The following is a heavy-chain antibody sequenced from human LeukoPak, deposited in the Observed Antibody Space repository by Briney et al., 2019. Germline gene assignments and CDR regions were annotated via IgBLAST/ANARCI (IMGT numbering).Heavy chain of an antibody. CDR3: ARENYYDSSGYPDY. CDR2: ISAYNGNT. V-gene: IGHV1-18*01. Sequence: ASVKVSCKASGYTFTSYGISWVRQAPGQGLEWMGWISAYNGNTNYAQKLQGRVTMTTDTSTSTAYMELRSLRSDDTAVYYCARENYYDSSGYPDYWGQGTLVTVSS. D-gene: IGHD3-22*01. CDR1: GYTFTSYG. J-gene: IGHJ4*02.